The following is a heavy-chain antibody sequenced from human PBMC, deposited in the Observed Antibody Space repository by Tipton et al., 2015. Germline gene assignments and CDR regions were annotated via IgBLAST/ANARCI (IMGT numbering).Heavy chain of an antibody. V-gene: IGHV4-38-2*01. J-gene: IGHJ4*02. D-gene: IGHD3-16*02. CDR3: ARASFAIWGSYRTYFDH. CDR2: ISHSGST. CDR1: AYSISTDYY. Sequence: TLSLTCAVSAYSISTDYYWGWIRQPPGKGLEWIGTISHSGSTYYNPSLKSRVTISADTSKNQFSLNLRSVTAADTAVYYCARASFAIWGSYRTYFDHWGQGILITVSS.